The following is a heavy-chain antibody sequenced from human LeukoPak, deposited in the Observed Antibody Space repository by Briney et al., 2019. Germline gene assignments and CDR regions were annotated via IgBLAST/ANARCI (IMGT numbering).Heavy chain of an antibody. D-gene: IGHD3-10*01. CDR2: ISSSSSYI. Sequence: GGSLRLSCATSGFTFVEYTIVWVRQAPGKGLEWVSSISSSSSYIYYADSVKGRFTISRDNAKNSLYLQMNSLRAEDTAVYYCARWFGGLNVWGKGTTVTVSS. J-gene: IGHJ6*04. CDR3: ARWFGGLNV. V-gene: IGHV3-21*01. CDR1: GFTFVEYT.